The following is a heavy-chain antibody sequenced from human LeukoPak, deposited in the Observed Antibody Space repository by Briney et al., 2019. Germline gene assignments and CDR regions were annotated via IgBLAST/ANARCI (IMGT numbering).Heavy chain of an antibody. CDR3: ARTERLNYGGNLEDAFDI. CDR2: INPNSGGT. J-gene: IGHJ3*02. V-gene: IGHV1-2*02. Sequence: ASVKVSCKASGYTFTGYYMHWVRQAPGQGLEWMGWINPNSGGTNYAQKFQGRVTMTRDTSISTAYIELSRLRSDDTAVYYCARTERLNYGGNLEDAFDIWGQGTMVTVSS. D-gene: IGHD4-23*01. CDR1: GYTFTGYY.